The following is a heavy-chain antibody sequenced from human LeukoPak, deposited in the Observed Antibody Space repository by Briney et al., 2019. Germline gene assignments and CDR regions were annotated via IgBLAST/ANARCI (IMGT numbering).Heavy chain of an antibody. D-gene: IGHD6-13*01. CDR2: IYYSGST. V-gene: IGHV4-59*01. CDR1: GDSISSYY. CDR3: AREGIAAAGTIGSSWFDP. J-gene: IGHJ5*02. Sequence: SETLSLTCTVSGDSISSYYWSWIRQPPGKGLEWIGYIYYSGSTNYNPSLKSRVTISVDTSKNQFSLKLISVTAADTAVYYCAREGIAAAGTIGSSWFDPWGQGTLVTVSS.